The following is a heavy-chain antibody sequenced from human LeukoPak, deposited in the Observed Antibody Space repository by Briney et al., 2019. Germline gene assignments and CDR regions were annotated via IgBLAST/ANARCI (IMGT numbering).Heavy chain of an antibody. J-gene: IGHJ6*02. V-gene: IGHV4-61*01. CDR3: ARGCYSGYYYYGMDV. Sequence: SETLSLTCTVSGGSVSSGSYYWSWIRQPPGKGLEWIGYIYYSGSTNYNPSLKSRVTISVDTSKNQFSLKLSSVTAADTAVYYCARGCYSGYYYYGMDVWGQGTTVTVSS. CDR2: IYYSGST. D-gene: IGHD2-15*01. CDR1: GGSVSSGSYY.